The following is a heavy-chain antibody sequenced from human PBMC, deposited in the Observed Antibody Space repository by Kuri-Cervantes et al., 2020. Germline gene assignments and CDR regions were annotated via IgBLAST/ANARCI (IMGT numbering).Heavy chain of an antibody. CDR3: AKYFLRGYSGYANAFDI. CDR1: GFTFSSYG. CDR2: IWYDGSNK. V-gene: IGHV3-33*06. Sequence: GESLKISCAASGFTFSSYGMHWVRQAPGKGLEWVAVIWYDGSNKYYADSVKGRFTISRDNSKNTLYLQMNSLRAEDTAVYYCAKYFLRGYSGYANAFDIWGQGTMITVSS. D-gene: IGHD5-12*01. J-gene: IGHJ3*02.